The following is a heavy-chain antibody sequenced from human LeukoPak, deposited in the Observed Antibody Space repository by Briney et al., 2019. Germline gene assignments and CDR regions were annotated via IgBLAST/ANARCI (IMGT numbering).Heavy chain of an antibody. Sequence: SETLSLTCTVSGGSISSYYWSWIRQPPGKGLEWIGYIYYSGSTNYNPSLESRVTISVDTSKNQFSLKLSSVTAADTAVYYCARGGVVVAAPFDYWGQGTLVTVSS. CDR2: IYYSGST. CDR3: ARGGVVVAAPFDY. J-gene: IGHJ4*02. CDR1: GGSISSYY. D-gene: IGHD2-15*01. V-gene: IGHV4-59*01.